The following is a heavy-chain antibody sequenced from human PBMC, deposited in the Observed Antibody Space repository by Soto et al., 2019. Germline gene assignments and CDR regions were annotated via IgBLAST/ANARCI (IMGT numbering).Heavy chain of an antibody. Sequence: LSLTCAVYGGSFSGYYWGWIRQPPGKGLEWIGEINHSGSTNYNPSLRSRVTISVDTSKNQFSLKLSSVTAADTAVYYCARKGNYYHGMDVWGQGTTVTVSS. V-gene: IGHV4-34*01. CDR1: GGSFSGYY. J-gene: IGHJ6*02. D-gene: IGHD3-10*01. CDR3: ARKGNYYHGMDV. CDR2: INHSGST.